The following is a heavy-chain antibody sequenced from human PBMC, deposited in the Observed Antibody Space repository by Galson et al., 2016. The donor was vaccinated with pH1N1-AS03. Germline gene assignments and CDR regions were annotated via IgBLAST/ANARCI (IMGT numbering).Heavy chain of an antibody. CDR3: ARGFSRISVAETVSL. J-gene: IGHJ4*02. CDR1: GGSVSSGNHY. D-gene: IGHD6-19*01. Sequence: ETLSLTCTVSGGSVSSGNHYWSWIRQPPGKGLEWIGYIYNSGSTNYNPSLKSRVTISVDTSKNQFSLKLSSVTAADTAVYYCARGFSRISVAETVSLWGQGTLVTVSS. CDR2: IYNSGST. V-gene: IGHV4-61*01.